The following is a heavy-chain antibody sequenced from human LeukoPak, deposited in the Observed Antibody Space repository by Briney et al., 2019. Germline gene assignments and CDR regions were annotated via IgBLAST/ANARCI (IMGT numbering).Heavy chain of an antibody. Sequence: GGSLRLSCAASGFTFSSYSMNWVRQAPGKGLEWVSSISSSSSYIYYADSVKGRFTISRDSAKNSLYLQMNSLRAEGTAVYYCARGGVVPAASDYWGQGTLVTVSS. CDR1: GFTFSSYS. D-gene: IGHD2-2*01. CDR2: ISSSSSYI. J-gene: IGHJ4*02. CDR3: ARGGVVPAASDY. V-gene: IGHV3-21*01.